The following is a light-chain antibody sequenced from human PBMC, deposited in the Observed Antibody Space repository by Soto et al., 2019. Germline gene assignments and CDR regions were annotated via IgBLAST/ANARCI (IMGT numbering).Light chain of an antibody. V-gene: IGKV3-15*01. CDR3: QQYGSSPQT. J-gene: IGKJ1*01. CDR2: GAS. CDR1: QSMSRN. Sequence: EIVMTQSPATLSVSPGETVTLSCRASQSMSRNLAWYQQKPGQAPRLLIYGASTRATGIPARFSGSGSGTEFTLTISRLEPEDFAVYYCQQYGSSPQTFGQGTKVEIK.